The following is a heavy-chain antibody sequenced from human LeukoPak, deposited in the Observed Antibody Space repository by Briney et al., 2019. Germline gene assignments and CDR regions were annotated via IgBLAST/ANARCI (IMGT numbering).Heavy chain of an antibody. CDR1: GDSMTSYY. D-gene: IGHD2-2*01. CDR2: IYYSGTS. J-gene: IGHJ3*02. Sequence: SETLSLTCTVSGDSMTSYYWSWIRQPPGKGLEWIGNIYYSGTSNYNPSLRSRVTISEDTSKNQFSLELNSVSVADTAVYYCARHDQVSTSSPKFNDAFDIWGQGTMVTVSS. V-gene: IGHV4-59*08. CDR3: ARHDQVSTSSPKFNDAFDI.